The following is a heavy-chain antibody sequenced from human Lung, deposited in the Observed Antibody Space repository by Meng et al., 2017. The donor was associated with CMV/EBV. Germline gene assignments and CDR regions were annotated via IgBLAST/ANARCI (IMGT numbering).Heavy chain of an antibody. CDR2: IYHSGST. D-gene: IGHD6-19*01. CDR1: GGSISSSNR. V-gene: IGHV4-4*03. J-gene: IGHJ4*02. Sequence: QRQGPGQGPVQPPGTLSLTCAVSGGSISSSNRLSWVRQPPGKGLEWIGEIYHSGSTNYNPSLKSRVTISVDKSKNQFSLKLSSVTAADTAVYYCASFPPPGKQWLVTDYWGQGTLVTVSS. CDR3: ASFPPPGKQWLVTDY.